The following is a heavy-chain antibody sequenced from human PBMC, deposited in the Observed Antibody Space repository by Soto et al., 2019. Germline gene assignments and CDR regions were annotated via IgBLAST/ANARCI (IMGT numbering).Heavy chain of an antibody. J-gene: IGHJ4*02. D-gene: IGHD3-3*01. CDR1: GFTFSSYS. V-gene: IGHV3-21*01. CDR2: ISSSSSYI. CDR3: AREYDFWSGYPTYSYGQNFDY. Sequence: GGSLRLSCAASGFTFSSYSMNWVRQAPGKGLEWVSSISSSSSYIYYADSVKGRFTISRDNAKNSLYLQMNSLRAEDTAVYYCAREYDFWSGYPTYSYGQNFDYWGQGTLVTVSS.